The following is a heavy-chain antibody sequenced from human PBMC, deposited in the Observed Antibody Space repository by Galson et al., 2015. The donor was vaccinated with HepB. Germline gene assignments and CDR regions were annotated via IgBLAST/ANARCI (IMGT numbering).Heavy chain of an antibody. D-gene: IGHD3-22*01. CDR2: IWYDGSNK. Sequence: SLRLSCAASGFIFSSYGMHWVRQAPGKGLEWVAVIWYDGSNKYYADSVKGRFTISRDNSKNTLYLQMNSLRAEDTAVYYCARDGGYDSSGYYGMDVWGQGTTVTVSS. CDR3: ARDGGYDSSGYYGMDV. V-gene: IGHV3-33*01. CDR1: GFIFSSYG. J-gene: IGHJ6*02.